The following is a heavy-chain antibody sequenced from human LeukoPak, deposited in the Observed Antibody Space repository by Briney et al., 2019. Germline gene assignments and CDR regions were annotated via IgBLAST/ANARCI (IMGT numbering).Heavy chain of an antibody. CDR2: ISYDGSNK. D-gene: IGHD2-2*01. CDR3: AKGMWDIVVVPAAARDDYYYYGMDV. V-gene: IGHV3-30*18. Sequence: GGSLRLSCAASGFTFSSYGMHWVRQAPGKGLEWVAVISYDGSNKYYADSVKGRFTISKDNSKNTLYLQMNSLRAEDTAVYYCAKGMWDIVVVPAAARDDYYYYGMDVWGQGTTVTVSS. J-gene: IGHJ6*01. CDR1: GFTFSSYG.